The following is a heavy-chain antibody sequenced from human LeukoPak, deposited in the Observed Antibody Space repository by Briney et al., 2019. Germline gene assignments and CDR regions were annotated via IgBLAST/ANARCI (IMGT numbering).Heavy chain of an antibody. D-gene: IGHD3-9*01. CDR1: GYTFTSYD. CDR3: ARGTGIRYFDWLSYYFDY. V-gene: IGHV1-8*01. CDR2: MNPNSGNT. J-gene: IGHJ4*02. Sequence: ASVKVSCKASGYTFTSYDINWVRQATGQGLEWMGWMNPNSGNTGYAQKFQGRVTMTRNTSISTAYMELSSLRSEDTAVYYCARGTGIRYFDWLSYYFDYWGQGTLVTASS.